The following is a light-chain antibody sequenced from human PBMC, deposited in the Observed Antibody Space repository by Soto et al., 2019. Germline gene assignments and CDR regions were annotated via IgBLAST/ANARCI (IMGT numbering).Light chain of an antibody. CDR3: QHYNSYSEA. CDR2: NAS. J-gene: IGKJ1*01. V-gene: IGKV1-5*03. CDR1: QTISSW. Sequence: DIQMTQSPSTLSGSVGDRVTITCRASQTISSWLAWYQQKPGKAPKLLIYNASTLESGVPSRFRGSGSGTEFTLTISSLQPDDFATYYCQHYNSYSEAFGQGTKVELK.